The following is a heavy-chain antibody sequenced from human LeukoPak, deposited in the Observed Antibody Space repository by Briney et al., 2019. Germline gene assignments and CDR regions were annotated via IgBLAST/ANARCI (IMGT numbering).Heavy chain of an antibody. J-gene: IGHJ4*02. V-gene: IGHV4-59*01. D-gene: IGHD3-22*01. CDR3: ARAPPPFYYYDSSGYFDY. CDR2: IYYSGST. CDR1: GGSISSYY. Sequence: SETLSLTCTVSGGSISSYYWSWIRQPPGKRLEWIGYIYYSGSTNYNPSLKSRVTISVDTSKNQFSLKLSSVTAADTAVYYCARAPPPFYYYDSSGYFDYWGQGTLVTVSS.